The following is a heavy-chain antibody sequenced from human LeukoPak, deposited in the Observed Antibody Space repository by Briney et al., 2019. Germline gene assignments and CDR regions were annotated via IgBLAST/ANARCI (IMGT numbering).Heavy chain of an antibody. D-gene: IGHD3-10*01. J-gene: IGHJ4*02. CDR1: GFTVSSNY. Sequence: GGSLRLSCAASGFTVSSNYMSWVRQAPGKGLEWVSRINSDGSFTHNVDSVKGRFSISRDNSKNTLYLHMTSLKVEDTAVYYCVRLGSGYWGQGALVTVSS. CDR3: VRLGSGY. V-gene: IGHV3-74*01. CDR2: INSDGSFT.